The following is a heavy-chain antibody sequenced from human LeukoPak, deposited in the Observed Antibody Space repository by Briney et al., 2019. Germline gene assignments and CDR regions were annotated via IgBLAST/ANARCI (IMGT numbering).Heavy chain of an antibody. CDR1: GGSISSYY. D-gene: IGHD3-22*01. V-gene: IGHV4-59*12. CDR2: IYYSGST. Sequence: PSETLSLTCTVSGGSISSYYWSWIRQPPGKGLEWIGYIYYSGSTNYDPSLKSRVTISVDTSKNQFSLKLSSVTAADTAVYYCARDDYYDSSGYYYGEDAFDIWGQGTMVTVSS. CDR3: ARDDYYDSSGYYYGEDAFDI. J-gene: IGHJ3*02.